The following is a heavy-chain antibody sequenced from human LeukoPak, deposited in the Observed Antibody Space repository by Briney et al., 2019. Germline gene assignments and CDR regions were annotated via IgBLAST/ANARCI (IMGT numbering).Heavy chain of an antibody. CDR1: GGSISSYY. D-gene: IGHD3-10*01. Sequence: SETLSLTCTVSGGSISSYYWGWIRQPPGKGLEWIGSIYYSGSTYYNPSLKSRVTISVDTSKNQFSLKLTSMTAADTAVYYCARGFRGPNFDYWGQGTLVTVSS. CDR2: IYYSGST. J-gene: IGHJ4*02. CDR3: ARGFRGPNFDY. V-gene: IGHV4-39*07.